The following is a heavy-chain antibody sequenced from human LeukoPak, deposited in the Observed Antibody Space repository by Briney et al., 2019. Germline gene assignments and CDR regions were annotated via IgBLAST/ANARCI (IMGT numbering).Heavy chain of an antibody. CDR2: IKQDGSEK. Sequence: PGGSLRLSCAASGFTFSSYWMSWVRQAPGKGLEWVANIKQDGSEKYYVDSVKGRFTISRDNAKNSLYLQMNSLRAEDTAVYYCAKAGRIQLWFPGYWGQGTLVTVSS. V-gene: IGHV3-7*03. J-gene: IGHJ4*02. CDR1: GFTFSSYW. D-gene: IGHD5-18*01. CDR3: AKAGRIQLWFPGY.